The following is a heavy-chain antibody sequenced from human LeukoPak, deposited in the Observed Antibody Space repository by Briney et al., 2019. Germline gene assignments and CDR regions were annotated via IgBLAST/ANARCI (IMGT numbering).Heavy chain of an antibody. CDR2: IYYSGST. D-gene: IGHD3-3*01. V-gene: IGHV4-59*12. CDR1: GGSISTYY. CDR3: ARDPLPNSRAGEAQAPTEWGRDAFHI. Sequence: SETLSLTCTVSGGSISTYYWSWIRQPPGKGLEWIGNIYYSGSTIYNPSLKSRVTMSVDRSKNQFSLKLSSVTAADTAVYYCARDPLPNSRAGEAQAPTEWGRDAFHIWGQGTMVTVSS. J-gene: IGHJ3*02.